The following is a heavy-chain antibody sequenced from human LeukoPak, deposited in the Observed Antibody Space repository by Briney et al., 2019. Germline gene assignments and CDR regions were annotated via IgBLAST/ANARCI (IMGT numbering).Heavy chain of an antibody. CDR2: ISWNSGSI. D-gene: IGHD2-15*01. V-gene: IGHV3-9*01. CDR1: GFTFDDYA. J-gene: IGHJ3*02. Sequence: PGGSLRLSCAASGFTFDDYAVHWVRQAPGKGLEWVSGISWNSGSIGYADSVKGRFTISRDNAKNSLYLQMNSLRAEDTALYYCAKYTSRGLLPGAFDIWGQGTMVTVSS. CDR3: AKYTSRGLLPGAFDI.